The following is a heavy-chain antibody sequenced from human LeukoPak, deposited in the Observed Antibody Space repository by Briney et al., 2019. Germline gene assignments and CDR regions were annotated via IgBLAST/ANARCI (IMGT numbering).Heavy chain of an antibody. CDR1: GFAFSTYW. CDR2: INQDGSVK. Sequence: GGSLRLSCAASGFAFSTYWMDWVRQAPGKGLEWVGNINQDGSVKHYVDSVRGRFTISRDNARNSVYLQMSALRVEDTAVYYCAKGEYKDIVVVVAATPFDYWGQGTLVTVSS. D-gene: IGHD2-15*01. V-gene: IGHV3-7*01. CDR3: AKGEYKDIVVVVAATPFDY. J-gene: IGHJ4*02.